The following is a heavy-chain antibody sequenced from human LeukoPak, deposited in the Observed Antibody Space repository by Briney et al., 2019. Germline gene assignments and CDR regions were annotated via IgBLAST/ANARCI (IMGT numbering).Heavy chain of an antibody. CDR1: GGSISSSNW. J-gene: IGHJ5*02. CDR3: ARGRGRDGYNYVYH. D-gene: IGHD5-24*01. Sequence: PSETLSLTCAVSGGSISSSNWWSWVRQPPGKGLEWIGEIYHSGSTNYNPSLRSRVTISVDKSKNQFSLKLSSVTAADTAVYYCARGRGRDGYNYVYHWGQGTLVTVSS. V-gene: IGHV4-4*02. CDR2: IYHSGST.